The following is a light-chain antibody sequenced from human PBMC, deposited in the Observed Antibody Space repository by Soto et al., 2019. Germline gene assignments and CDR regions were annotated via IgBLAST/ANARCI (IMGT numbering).Light chain of an antibody. CDR1: QSVSSN. J-gene: IGKJ4*01. Sequence: EIVMAGSPATLSVSPGERATLSCGASQSVSSNLAWYQQKPGQAPRLLIYGASTRATDIPARFSGSGSGTEFTLTISSLQSEDFAVYYCQQYSNWPPFTFGGGTKVDIK. CDR2: GAS. CDR3: QQYSNWPPFT. V-gene: IGKV3-15*01.